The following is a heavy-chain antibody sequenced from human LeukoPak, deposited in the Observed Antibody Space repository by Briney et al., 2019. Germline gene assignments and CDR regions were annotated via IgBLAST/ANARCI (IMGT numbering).Heavy chain of an antibody. CDR2: INPNSGGT. J-gene: IGHJ4*02. Sequence: ASVKVSCKASGYTXTNYGISWVRQAPGQGLESMGWINPNSGGTNYAQKFQGRVTMTRDTSISTAYMELSRLRSDDTAVYYCARGWGYLDYWGQGTLVTVSS. CDR3: ARGWGYLDY. CDR1: GYTXTNYG. V-gene: IGHV1-2*02. D-gene: IGHD3-16*01.